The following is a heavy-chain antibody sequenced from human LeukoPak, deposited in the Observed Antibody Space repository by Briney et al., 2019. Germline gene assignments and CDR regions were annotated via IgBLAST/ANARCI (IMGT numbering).Heavy chain of an antibody. CDR3: ARRVHSGSYSFDY. J-gene: IGHJ4*02. D-gene: IGHD1-26*01. CDR2: IYYSGST. V-gene: IGHV4-39*01. CDR1: GGSISSSSYY. Sequence: SETLSLTCTVSGGSISSSSYYWGWIRQPPGKGLEWIGSIYYSGSTYYNPSLKSRVTISVDTSKNQFSLKLSSVPAADTAVYYCARRVHSGSYSFDYLGQGSLVTVCS.